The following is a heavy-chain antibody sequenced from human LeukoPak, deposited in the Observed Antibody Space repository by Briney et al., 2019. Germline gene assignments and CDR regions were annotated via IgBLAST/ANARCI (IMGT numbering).Heavy chain of an antibody. D-gene: IGHD3-9*01. CDR3: ARSGILTGYMNDAFDI. Sequence: PSETPSLTCAVYGGSFSGYYWSWIRQPPGKGLEWIGEINHSGSTNYNPSLKSRVTISVDTSKNQFSLKLSSVTAADTAVYYCARSGILTGYMNDAFDIWGQGTMVTVSS. J-gene: IGHJ3*02. V-gene: IGHV4-34*01. CDR1: GGSFSGYY. CDR2: INHSGST.